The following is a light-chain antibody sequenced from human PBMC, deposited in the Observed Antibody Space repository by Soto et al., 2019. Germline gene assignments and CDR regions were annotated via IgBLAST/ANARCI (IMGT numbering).Light chain of an antibody. CDR3: QQSNNWPWT. V-gene: IGKV3-15*01. Sequence: EVLMTETPATLCVSPGERATVSCKASQSVSGKLAWYQQKPGQAPRLLIYDASTRATGTPARFSGSGSGTEFTLTISSLQSEDFAVYYCQQSNNWPWTFGQGTKVDIK. CDR2: DAS. CDR1: QSVSGK. J-gene: IGKJ1*01.